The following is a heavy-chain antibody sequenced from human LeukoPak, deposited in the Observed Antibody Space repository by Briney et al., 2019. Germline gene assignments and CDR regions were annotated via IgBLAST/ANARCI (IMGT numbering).Heavy chain of an antibody. J-gene: IGHJ4*02. D-gene: IGHD2-15*01. CDR2: ISYDGSNK. CDR3: ARALYCSGGSCYGSPDY. CDR1: GFTFSSYA. V-gene: IGHV3-30*04. Sequence: GGSLRLSCAASGFTFSSYAMHWVRQAPGKGLEWVAVISYDGSNKYYADSVKGRFTISRDNSKTTLYLQMNSLRAEDTAVYYCARALYCSGGSCYGSPDYWGQGTLVTVSS.